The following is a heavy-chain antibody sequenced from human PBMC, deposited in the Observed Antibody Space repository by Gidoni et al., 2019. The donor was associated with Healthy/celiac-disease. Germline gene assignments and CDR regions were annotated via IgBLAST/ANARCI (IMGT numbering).Heavy chain of an antibody. Sequence: QVQLVESGGGVVQPGRSLRLSCAASEFTFSSYCMHWVRQAPGKGLEWVAVISYDGSNKYYADSVKGRFTISRDNSKNTLYLQMNSLRAEDTAVYYCAKCPWAMIVVVITSYFDYWGQGTLVTVSS. CDR3: AKCPWAMIVVVITSYFDY. J-gene: IGHJ4*02. V-gene: IGHV3-30*18. D-gene: IGHD3-22*01. CDR2: ISYDGSNK. CDR1: EFTFSSYC.